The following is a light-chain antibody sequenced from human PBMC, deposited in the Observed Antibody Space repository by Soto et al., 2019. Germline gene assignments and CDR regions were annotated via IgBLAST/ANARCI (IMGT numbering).Light chain of an antibody. J-gene: IGKJ1*01. V-gene: IGKV3-20*01. CDR1: QSVGTY. Sequence: EIVLTQSPGSLSLSPGERATLSCRASQSVGTYLAWYQQKPGQAPRLLIYDASSRAAGIPDRFSGSGSGTDFTLTISRLEPEDFAVYYCQQYDNSVWTFGQGTKVEIK. CDR3: QQYDNSVWT. CDR2: DAS.